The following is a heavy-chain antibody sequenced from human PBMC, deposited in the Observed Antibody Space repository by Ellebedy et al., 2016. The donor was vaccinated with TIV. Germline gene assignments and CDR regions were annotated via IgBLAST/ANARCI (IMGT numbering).Heavy chain of an antibody. Sequence: GGSLRLXCAASGFAFSSFAMSWVRQAPGKGLEWVSAIGAGGEDTYYADSVKGRFTISRDNSKTMVHLQMSSLRAEDTAVYYCAKCPSMAEDSDYWGQGTLVTVSS. J-gene: IGHJ4*02. D-gene: IGHD6-6*01. CDR3: AKCPSMAEDSDY. CDR2: IGAGGEDT. V-gene: IGHV3-23*01. CDR1: GFAFSSFA.